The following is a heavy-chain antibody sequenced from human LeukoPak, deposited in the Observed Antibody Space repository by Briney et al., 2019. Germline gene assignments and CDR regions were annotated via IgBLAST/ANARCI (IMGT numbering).Heavy chain of an antibody. CDR2: INGDGSWT. CDR1: GNYW. V-gene: IGHV3-74*01. Sequence: GGSLRLSCAASGNYWMHWVRQAPGKGLVWVSHINGDGSWTNYADSVKGRFTISRDNSKNTLYLQMNSLRAEDTAVYYCARDGGYDFWSGYYQDYWGQGTLVTVSS. D-gene: IGHD3-3*01. J-gene: IGHJ4*02. CDR3: ARDGGYDFWSGYYQDY.